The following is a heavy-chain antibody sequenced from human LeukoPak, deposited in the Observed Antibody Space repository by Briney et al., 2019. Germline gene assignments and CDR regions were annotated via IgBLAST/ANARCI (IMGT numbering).Heavy chain of an antibody. D-gene: IGHD3-10*01. V-gene: IGHV1-2*04. Sequence: GASVKVSCKASGYTFTGYYMHWVRQAPGQGLEWMGWINPNSGGTNYAQKFQGWVTMTRDTSISTAYMELSRLRSDDTAVYYCARSGGITMVRGVTRYGMDVWGKGTTVTVSS. J-gene: IGHJ6*04. CDR1: GYTFTGYY. CDR3: ARSGGITMVRGVTRYGMDV. CDR2: INPNSGGT.